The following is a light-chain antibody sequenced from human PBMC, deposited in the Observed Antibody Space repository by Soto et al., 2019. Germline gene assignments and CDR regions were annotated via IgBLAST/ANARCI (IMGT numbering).Light chain of an antibody. CDR1: QTIDNW. J-gene: IGKJ1*01. V-gene: IGKV1-5*01. Sequence: IQMTQSPSTLSASVGDRVTITCRASQTIDNWLAWYRQKPGKAPTLLIYDASILQSGVPSRFSGSGSGTEFTLTINSLQPDDFATYYCQQYSNYSPWTFGQGTKVEIK. CDR3: QQYSNYSPWT. CDR2: DAS.